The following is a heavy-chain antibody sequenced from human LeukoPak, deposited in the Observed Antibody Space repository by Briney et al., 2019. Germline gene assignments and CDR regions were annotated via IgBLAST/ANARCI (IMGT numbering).Heavy chain of an antibody. CDR3: AREVDSIAARPGTGFDNWFDP. D-gene: IGHD6-6*01. CDR2: ISAYNGKT. CDR1: GYTFTNYG. J-gene: IGHJ5*02. Sequence: ASVKVSCKASGYTFTNYGISRVRQAPGQGLEWMGWISAYNGKTNYEQKIQGRVTMPTDTSTSTAYMDLTSLRSADTAVYYCAREVDSIAARPGTGFDNWFDPWGQGTLVTVSS. V-gene: IGHV1-18*01.